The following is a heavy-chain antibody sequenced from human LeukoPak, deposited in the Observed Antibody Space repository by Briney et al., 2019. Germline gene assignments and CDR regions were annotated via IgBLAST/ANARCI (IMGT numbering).Heavy chain of an antibody. CDR1: GGSISSSSYY. J-gene: IGHJ1*01. CDR3: ASQYYDILTGYYFGAEYFQH. D-gene: IGHD3-9*01. Sequence: PSETLSLTCTVSGGSISSSSYYWGWIRQPPGKGLEWTGSIYHSGSTYYNPSLKSRVTISVDTSKNQFSLKLSSVTAADTAVYYCASQYYDILTGYYFGAEYFQHWGQGTLVTVSS. CDR2: IYHSGST. V-gene: IGHV4-39*07.